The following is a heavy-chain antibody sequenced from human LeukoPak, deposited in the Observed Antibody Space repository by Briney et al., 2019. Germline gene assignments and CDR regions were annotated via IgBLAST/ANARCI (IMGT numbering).Heavy chain of an antibody. Sequence: GGSLRLSCAASGFKFSSYEMNWVRQAPGKGLEWLSYISSTGSTIYYADSVKGRFTISRDNAKNSLYLLLNSLRDEDTAVYYCATETNGRHYDYWGQGTLLTVSS. CDR2: ISSTGSTI. CDR1: GFKFSSYE. J-gene: IGHJ4*02. D-gene: IGHD1-14*01. V-gene: IGHV3-48*03. CDR3: ATETNGRHYDY.